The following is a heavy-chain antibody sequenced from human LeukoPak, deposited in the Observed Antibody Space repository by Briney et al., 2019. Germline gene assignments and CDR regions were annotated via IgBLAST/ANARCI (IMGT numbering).Heavy chain of an antibody. Sequence: GASVKVSCKASGYTFTGYYMHWVRQAPGQGLEWMGWINPNSGGTNYARKFQGWVTMTRDTSISTAYMELSRLRSDDTAVYYCARGVLPAAMRGVGDAFDIWGQGTMVTVSS. D-gene: IGHD2-2*01. CDR1: GYTFTGYY. V-gene: IGHV1-2*04. CDR3: ARGVLPAAMRGVGDAFDI. J-gene: IGHJ3*02. CDR2: INPNSGGT.